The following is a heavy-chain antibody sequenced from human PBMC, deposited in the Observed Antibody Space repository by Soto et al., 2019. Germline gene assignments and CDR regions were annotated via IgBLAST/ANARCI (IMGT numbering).Heavy chain of an antibody. Sequence: GALRLSCAPAGFTVSSNFMNWVRQAPGKGLEWVSVIYSGGTTYYADSVKGRFTISRDNSKNTVYLQMNRLRAEDTAVYYCARDLNYGSGSYEGMDVWGQGTTVTVS. CDR1: GFTVSSNF. V-gene: IGHV3-53*01. D-gene: IGHD3-10*01. CDR3: ARDLNYGSGSYEGMDV. CDR2: IYSGGTT. J-gene: IGHJ6*02.